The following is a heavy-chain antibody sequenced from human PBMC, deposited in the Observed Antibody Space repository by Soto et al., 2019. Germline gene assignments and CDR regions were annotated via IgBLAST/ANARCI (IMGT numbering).Heavy chain of an antibody. CDR3: ARALRWQLGPLDY. D-gene: IGHD2-15*01. V-gene: IGHV3-33*01. Sequence: PGGSLRLSCAASGFTFSSYCMHWVRQAPGKGLEWVAVIWYDGSNKYYADSVKGRFTISRDNSKNTLYLQMNSLRAEDTAVYYCARALRWQLGPLDYWGQGTLVTVSS. J-gene: IGHJ4*02. CDR1: GFTFSSYC. CDR2: IWYDGSNK.